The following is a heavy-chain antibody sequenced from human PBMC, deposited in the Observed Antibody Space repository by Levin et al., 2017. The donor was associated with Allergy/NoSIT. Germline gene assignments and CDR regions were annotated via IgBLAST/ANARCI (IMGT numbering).Heavy chain of an antibody. V-gene: IGHV5-51*01. CDR2: IYPGDSDT. CDR3: ERRGTRDYYYYMDV. Sequence: GGSLRLSCQGSGYSFTSYWIGWVRQMPGKGLEWMGIIYPGDSDTRYSPSFQGQVTISADKSISPAYLQWGSLKASYTAIYYCERRGTRDYYYYMDVWGQGTTVTVSS. CDR1: GYSFTSYW. D-gene: IGHD1-1*01. J-gene: IGHJ6*03.